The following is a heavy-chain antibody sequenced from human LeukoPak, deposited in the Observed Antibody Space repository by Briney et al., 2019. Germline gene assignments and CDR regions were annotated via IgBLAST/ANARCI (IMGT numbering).Heavy chain of an antibody. CDR3: ARGGYDLSYDVAYYFDY. CDR2: IIPIFGTA. V-gene: IGHV1-69*13. J-gene: IGHJ4*02. CDR1: GGTFSSYA. Sequence: ASVNVSCTASGGTFSSYAISWVRQAPGQGLEWMGGIIPIFGTANYAQKFQGRVTITADESTSTAYMELSSLRSEDTAVYYCARGGYDLSYDVAYYFDYWGQGTLVTVSS. D-gene: IGHD5-12*01.